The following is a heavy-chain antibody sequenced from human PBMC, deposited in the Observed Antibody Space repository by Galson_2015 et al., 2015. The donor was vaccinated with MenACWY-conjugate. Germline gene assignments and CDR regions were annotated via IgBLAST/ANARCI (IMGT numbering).Heavy chain of an antibody. V-gene: IGHV1-69*04. CDR1: GGTFSSYA. Sequence: SVKVSCKASGGTFSSYAISWVRQAPGQGLEWMGRIIPILGIANYAQKFQGRVTITADKSTSTAYMELSSLRSEDTAVYYCARDGGSLSSTSQDDAFDIWGQGTMVTVSS. CDR2: IIPILGIA. J-gene: IGHJ3*02. D-gene: IGHD2-2*01. CDR3: ARDGGSLSSTSQDDAFDI.